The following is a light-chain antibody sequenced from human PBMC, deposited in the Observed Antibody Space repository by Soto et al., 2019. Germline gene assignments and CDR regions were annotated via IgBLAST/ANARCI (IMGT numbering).Light chain of an antibody. CDR2: DVS. Sequence: QSVLTQPXSVSGSPGQXVTIXXXXXXXXVGIYNRVAWYQQPPGTSPKLVICDVSNRPSGVPDRFSGSKSGSTASLTISGLQAEDEADYYCSSCTTSNTYVFGTGTXV. V-gene: IGLV2-18*02. CDR1: XXXVGIYNR. J-gene: IGLJ1*01. CDR3: SSCTTSNTYV.